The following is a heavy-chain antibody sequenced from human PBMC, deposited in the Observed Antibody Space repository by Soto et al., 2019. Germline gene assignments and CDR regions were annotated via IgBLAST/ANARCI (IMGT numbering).Heavy chain of an antibody. CDR2: ISGRGGRA. V-gene: IGHV3-23*01. D-gene: IGHD6-19*01. Sequence: PGGSLRLSCAASGFSFSSYALNWVRQAPGKGLEWVSTISGRGGRAYYADSVKGRFTISRDNSKNALYLQLDSLRAEDTAGYYCAKNRSQGAVAGTSDFDYWGQGTLVTVSS. J-gene: IGHJ4*02. CDR1: GFSFSSYA. CDR3: AKNRSQGAVAGTSDFDY.